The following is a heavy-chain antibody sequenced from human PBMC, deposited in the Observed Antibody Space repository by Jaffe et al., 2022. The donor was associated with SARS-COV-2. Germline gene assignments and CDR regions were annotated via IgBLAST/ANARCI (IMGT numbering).Heavy chain of an antibody. CDR1: GFTFSSYS. D-gene: IGHD3-22*01. CDR3: ARDLPYYYDSSGPNWFDP. CDR2: ISSSSSTI. Sequence: EVQLVESGGGLVQPGGSLRLSCAASGFTFSSYSMNWVRQAPGKGLEWVSYISSSSSTIYYADSVKGRFTISRDNAKNSLYLQMNSLRDEDTAVYYCARDLPYYYDSSGPNWFDPWGQGTLVTVSS. V-gene: IGHV3-48*02. J-gene: IGHJ5*02.